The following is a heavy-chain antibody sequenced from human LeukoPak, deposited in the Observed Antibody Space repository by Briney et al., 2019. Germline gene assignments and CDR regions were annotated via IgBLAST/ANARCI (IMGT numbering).Heavy chain of an antibody. Sequence: GASVKVSCKASGYTFTSYDINWVRQATGQGLEWMGWMNPNSGNTGYAQKFQGRATMTRNTSISTVYMELSSLRSEDTAVYYCARGVTYYDILTGYFSPSGGPFDYWGQGTLVTVSS. D-gene: IGHD3-9*01. V-gene: IGHV1-8*01. J-gene: IGHJ4*02. CDR3: ARGVTYYDILTGYFSPSGGPFDY. CDR2: MNPNSGNT. CDR1: GYTFTSYD.